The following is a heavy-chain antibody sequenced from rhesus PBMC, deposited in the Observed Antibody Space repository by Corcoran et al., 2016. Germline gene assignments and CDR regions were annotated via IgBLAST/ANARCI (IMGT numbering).Heavy chain of an antibody. J-gene: IGHJ4*01. V-gene: IGHV4S14*01. D-gene: IGHD3-34*01. CDR2: IYGSGRSN. CDR1: GYSISSNY. CDR3: ASRGDYYTK. Sequence: QVQLQESGPGLVKPSETLSLTCAVSGYSISSNYWNWIRQPPGKGVEWIGSIYGSGRSNYLTPSLKSRVTLSVDTSKNQFSLKLSSVTAADTAVYYCASRGDYYTKWGQGVLVTVSS.